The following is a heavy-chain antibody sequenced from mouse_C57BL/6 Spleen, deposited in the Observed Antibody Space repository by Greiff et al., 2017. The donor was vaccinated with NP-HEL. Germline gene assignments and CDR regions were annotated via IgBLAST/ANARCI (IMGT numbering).Heavy chain of an antibody. J-gene: IGHJ1*03. CDR2: INPGSGGT. CDR1: GYAFTNYL. CDR3: ARDSLSLYFDV. V-gene: IGHV1-54*01. D-gene: IGHD6-1*01. Sequence: QVQLKESGAELVRPGTSVKVSCKASGYAFTNYLIEWVKQRPGQGLEWIGVINPGSGGTNYNEKFKGKATLTADKSSSTAYMQLSSLTSDDSAVYFCARDSLSLYFDVWGTGTTVTVSS.